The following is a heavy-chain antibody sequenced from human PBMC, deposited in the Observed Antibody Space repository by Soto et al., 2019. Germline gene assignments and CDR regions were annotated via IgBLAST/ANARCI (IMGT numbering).Heavy chain of an antibody. CDR3: ARRSGSYGGDAFDI. Sequence: GESLKISCKGSGYSFTTYWITWVRQMSGKGLEWMGRIDPSDSYTNYSPSFQGHVTISADKSINTAYLQWSSLKVSDTAMYYCARRSGSYGGDAFDIWGQGTMVTVSS. CDR1: GYSFTTYW. D-gene: IGHD1-26*01. J-gene: IGHJ3*02. CDR2: IDPSDSYT. V-gene: IGHV5-10-1*01.